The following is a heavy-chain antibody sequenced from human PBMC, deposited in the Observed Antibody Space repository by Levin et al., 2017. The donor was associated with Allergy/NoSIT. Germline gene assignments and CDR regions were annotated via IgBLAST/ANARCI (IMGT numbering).Heavy chain of an antibody. V-gene: IGHV3-30*18. Sequence: GGSLRLSCAASGFTFSSYGMHWVRQAPGKGLEWVAVISYDGSNKYYADSVKGRFTISRDNSKNTLYLQMNSLRAEDTAVYYCAKDWLGYYYGMDVWGQGTTVTVSS. CDR2: ISYDGSNK. D-gene: IGHD6-19*01. CDR3: AKDWLGYYYGMDV. J-gene: IGHJ6*02. CDR1: GFTFSSYG.